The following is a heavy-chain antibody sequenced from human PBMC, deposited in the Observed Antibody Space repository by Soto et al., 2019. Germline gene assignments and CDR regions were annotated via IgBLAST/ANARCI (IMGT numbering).Heavy chain of an antibody. CDR1: GGTFSSYA. D-gene: IGHD4-17*01. J-gene: IGHJ4*02. CDR3: ASHPGPYGDYDDY. V-gene: IGHV1-69*06. Sequence: ASVKVSCKASGGTFSSYAISCVRQAPGQGLEWMGGIIPIFGTANYAQKFQGRVTITADKSTSTAYMELSSLRSEDTAVYYCASHPGPYGDYDDYWGQGTLVTVSS. CDR2: IIPIFGTA.